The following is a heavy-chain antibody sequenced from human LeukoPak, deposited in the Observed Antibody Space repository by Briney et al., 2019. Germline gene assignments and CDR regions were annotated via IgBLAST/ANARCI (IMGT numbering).Heavy chain of an antibody. CDR3: ARDSDKIKGWARAEY. V-gene: IGHV4-61*02. Sequence: SETLSLTCTVSGGSISSGSYYWSWIRQPAGKGLEWIGRIYTSGSTDYNPSLKSRVTISVDTSKNQFSLKLSSVTAADTAVYYCARDSDKIKGWARAEYWGHGTLVTVSS. CDR1: GGSISSGSYY. D-gene: IGHD2-15*01. J-gene: IGHJ4*01. CDR2: IYTSGST.